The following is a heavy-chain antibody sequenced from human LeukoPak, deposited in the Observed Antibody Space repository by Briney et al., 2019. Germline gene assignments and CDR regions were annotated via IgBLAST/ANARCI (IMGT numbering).Heavy chain of an antibody. D-gene: IGHD3/OR15-3a*01. CDR2: IWYDGSNK. J-gene: IGHJ3*02. Sequence: GGSLRLSCAASGFTFSNAWMSWVRQAPGKGLEWVAVIWYDGSNKYYVDSVKGRFTISRDNSKNTLYLQMNSLRVEDTAVYYCARGPSGTSDAFDIWGRGTLVTVSS. CDR3: ARGPSGTSDAFDI. CDR1: GFTFSNAW. V-gene: IGHV3-33*08.